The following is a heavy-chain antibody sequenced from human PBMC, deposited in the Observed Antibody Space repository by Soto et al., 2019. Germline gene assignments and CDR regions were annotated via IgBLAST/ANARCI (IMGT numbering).Heavy chain of an antibody. CDR1: GGTFSSYA. D-gene: IGHD2-2*01. Sequence: QVQLVQSGAEVKKPGSSVKVSCKASGGTFSSYAISWVRQAPGQGLEWMGGIIPISGTANYAQKFQGRVTITADEYTSTAYMELSSLRPDDPAVYYCAREQGSSTSLEIYYYYYYGMDVWGQWTTVTVSS. CDR2: IIPISGTA. CDR3: AREQGSSTSLEIYYYYYYGMDV. J-gene: IGHJ6*02. V-gene: IGHV1-69*01.